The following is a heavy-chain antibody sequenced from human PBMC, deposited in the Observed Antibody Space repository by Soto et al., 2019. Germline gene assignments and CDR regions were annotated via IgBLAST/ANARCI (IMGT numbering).Heavy chain of an antibody. Sequence: QVQLQESGPGLVKPSETLSLTCAVSGGSISAYYWSWIRQPPGKGLEWIGYISYTGRANYNPSLKSRVTISVDTSKNQFSLKLNSVTAADTAVYYCARGASAVYDYWGQGTLVTVSS. J-gene: IGHJ4*02. CDR3: ARGASAVYDY. V-gene: IGHV4-59*01. CDR2: ISYTGRA. CDR1: GGSISAYY. D-gene: IGHD6-19*01.